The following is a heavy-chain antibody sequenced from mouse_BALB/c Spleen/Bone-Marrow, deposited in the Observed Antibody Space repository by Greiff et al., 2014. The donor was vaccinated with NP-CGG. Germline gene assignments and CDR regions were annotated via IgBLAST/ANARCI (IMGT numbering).Heavy chain of an antibody. CDR3: ARRTTGVAPFDY. D-gene: IGHD1-1*01. CDR1: GYAFTNYL. CDR2: INPGSRST. J-gene: IGHJ2*01. Sequence: VQLQQSGAELARPGTPVKVSCKASGYAFTNYLIEWVKQRPGQGLEWIGVINPGSRSTNYNEKFKGKATLTADKSSGTAYMQLSSLTSDDSAVYFCARRTTGVAPFDYWGQGTTLTVSS. V-gene: IGHV1-54*01.